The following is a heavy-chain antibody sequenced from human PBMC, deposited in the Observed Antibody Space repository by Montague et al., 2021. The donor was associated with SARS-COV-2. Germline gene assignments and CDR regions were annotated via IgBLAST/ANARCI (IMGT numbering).Heavy chain of an antibody. CDR3: ARGLGPPTVVTPAYFDY. CDR2: ISSNGGST. J-gene: IGHJ4*02. CDR1: GFTFSRYA. V-gene: IGHV3-64*01. D-gene: IGHD4-23*01. Sequence: SLRLSCAASGFTFSRYAMHLVRQAPGKGLEYVSAISSNGGSTYYANSVKGRFTISRDNSKNTLYLQMGSLRAEDMAVYYCARGLGPPTVVTPAYFDYWGQGTLVTVSS.